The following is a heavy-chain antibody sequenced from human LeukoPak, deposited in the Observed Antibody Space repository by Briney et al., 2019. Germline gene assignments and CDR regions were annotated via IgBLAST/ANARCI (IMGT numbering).Heavy chain of an antibody. V-gene: IGHV1-24*01. CDR2: FDPEDGAR. D-gene: IGHD5-18*01. Sequence: ASVKVSCKVSGDTVTGFSIHWVRQAPGHGLEWMGGFDPEDGARIFAQKFQGRVTMTEDTTTDTAYMDLSSLRSEDTAVYYCATGYTYDYSLYWGQGTLVTVSS. J-gene: IGHJ4*02. CDR1: GDTVTGFS. CDR3: ATGYTYDYSLY.